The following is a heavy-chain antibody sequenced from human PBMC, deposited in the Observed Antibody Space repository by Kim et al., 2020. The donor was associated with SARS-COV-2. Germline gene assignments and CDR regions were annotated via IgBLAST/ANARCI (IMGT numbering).Heavy chain of an antibody. D-gene: IGHD6-13*01. CDR1: GVSVSSGSYY. CDR2: NYYSRST. J-gene: IGHJ5*02. Sequence: SETLSLTCTVSGVSVSSGSYYWIWIRQPPGQGLEWFGYNYYSRSTNSNPSLNRLVTISVNTSKTQFPLMLSLGTADTTVEYYSAGHYIAAAYTCVDPWG. CDR3: AGHYIAAAYTCVDP. V-gene: IGHV4-61*01.